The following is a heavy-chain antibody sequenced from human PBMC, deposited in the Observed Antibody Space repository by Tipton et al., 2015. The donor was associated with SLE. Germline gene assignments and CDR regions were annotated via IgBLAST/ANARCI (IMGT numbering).Heavy chain of an antibody. CDR3: ARVPIVVVGYGMDV. Sequence: TLSLTCTVSGGSISSSSYYWSWIRQPPGKGLEWIGEINHSGSTNYNPSLKSRVTISVDTSKNQFSLKLSSVTAADTAVYYCARVPIVVVGYGMDVWGQGTTVTVSS. CDR1: GGSISSSSYY. D-gene: IGHD2-15*01. V-gene: IGHV4-39*07. J-gene: IGHJ6*02. CDR2: INHSGST.